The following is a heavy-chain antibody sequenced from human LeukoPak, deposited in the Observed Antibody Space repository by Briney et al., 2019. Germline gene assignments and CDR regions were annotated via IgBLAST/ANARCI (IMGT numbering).Heavy chain of an antibody. CDR2: IWYDGSNK. J-gene: IGHJ6*02. D-gene: IGHD1-1*01. V-gene: IGHV3-33*01. CDR1: GFTFSSYG. Sequence: GGSLRLSCAASGFTFSSYGMHWVRQAPGKGLEWVAVIWYDGSNKYYADSVKGRFTISRDNSKNTLYLQMNSLRAEDTAVYYCAREGTSYYDYGMDVWGQGTTVTVPS. CDR3: AREGTSYYDYGMDV.